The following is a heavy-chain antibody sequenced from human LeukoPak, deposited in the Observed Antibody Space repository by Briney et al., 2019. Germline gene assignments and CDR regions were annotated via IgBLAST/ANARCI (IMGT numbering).Heavy chain of an antibody. D-gene: IGHD1-1*01. J-gene: IGHJ4*02. CDR3: ARGTTGTTDFDY. V-gene: IGHV3-11*01. Sequence: KSGGSLRLSCAASGFTFSDYYMNWIRQAPGKGLEWVSYISTSGTTMSYADSVKGRFTISRDSAKNSLYLRMNSLRAEDTAVYYCARGTTGTTDFDYWGQGTLVTVSS. CDR1: GFTFSDYY. CDR2: ISTSGTTM.